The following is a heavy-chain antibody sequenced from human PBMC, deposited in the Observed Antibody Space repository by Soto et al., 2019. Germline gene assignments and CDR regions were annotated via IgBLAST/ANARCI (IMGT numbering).Heavy chain of an antibody. J-gene: IGHJ5*02. Sequence: GGSLRLSCAASGFTFSSYGMHWVSKAPGKGLEWVSGISWNSGSIGYADSVKGRFTISRDNAKNSLYLQMNSLKAEDTALYYCAKDRGRYYDFWSGYHNWFDPWGQGTLVTVSS. V-gene: IGHV3-9*01. CDR3: AKDRGRYYDFWSGYHNWFDP. D-gene: IGHD3-3*01. CDR2: ISWNSGSI. CDR1: GFTFSSYG.